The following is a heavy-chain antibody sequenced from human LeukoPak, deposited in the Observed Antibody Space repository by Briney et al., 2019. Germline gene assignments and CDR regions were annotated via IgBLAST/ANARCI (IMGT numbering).Heavy chain of an antibody. CDR3: ARVPIAVAARGY. J-gene: IGHJ4*02. Sequence: SETLSLTCTVSGGSISSGSYYWSWIRQPAGKGLEWIGRIYTSGSTNYNPSLKRRVTISVDTSKNQFSLKLSSVTAADTAVYYCARVPIAVAARGYWGQGTLVTVSS. D-gene: IGHD6-19*01. CDR1: GGSISSGSYY. V-gene: IGHV4-61*02. CDR2: IYTSGST.